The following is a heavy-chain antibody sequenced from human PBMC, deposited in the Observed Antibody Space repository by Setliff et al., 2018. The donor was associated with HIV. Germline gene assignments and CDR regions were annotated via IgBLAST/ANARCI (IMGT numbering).Heavy chain of an antibody. Sequence: GRSLRLSCADSGFTFSSYWMSWVRQAPGKGLEWVANIKQDGSEKYYVDSVKGRFTISRDNAKNSLYLHMNSLRVEDTAVYYCARDDYLDGRWGQGTMVTVSS. V-gene: IGHV3-7*03. CDR3: ARDDYLDGR. J-gene: IGHJ4*02. CDR2: IKQDGSEK. CDR1: GFTFSSYW. D-gene: IGHD4-17*01.